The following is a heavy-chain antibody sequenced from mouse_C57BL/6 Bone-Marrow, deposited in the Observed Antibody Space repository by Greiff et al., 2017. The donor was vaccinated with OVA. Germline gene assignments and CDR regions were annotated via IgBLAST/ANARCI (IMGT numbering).Heavy chain of an antibody. D-gene: IGHD1-1*01. CDR2: FSWDDDK. CDR1: GFSLSTSGMG. CDR3: ARRADYGSSDRYFDV. Sequence: QVQLQVSGPGILQPSQTLSLSCSFSGFSLSTSGMGVRWIRQPSGMGLEWLAHFSWDDDKRYNPSLKRRLAMAKDTSRNQVFLKNTSVDTADTATYYWARRADYGSSDRYFDVWGTGTTVTVSS. J-gene: IGHJ1*03. V-gene: IGHV8-12*01.